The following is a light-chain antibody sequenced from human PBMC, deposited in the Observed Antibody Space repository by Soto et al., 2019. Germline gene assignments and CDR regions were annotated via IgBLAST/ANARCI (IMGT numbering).Light chain of an antibody. CDR2: GVT. CDR3: SSYTSGSSHYV. Sequence: QSALTQPASVSGSPGQSITISCTGTSSDVGAYYSVSWYQHHPGKAPKLIIYGVTNRPSGVSNRFSGSKSGNTASLTISGLQAKDEADYHCSSYTSGSSHYVFGTGTKLTVL. CDR1: SSDVGAYYS. V-gene: IGLV2-14*01. J-gene: IGLJ1*01.